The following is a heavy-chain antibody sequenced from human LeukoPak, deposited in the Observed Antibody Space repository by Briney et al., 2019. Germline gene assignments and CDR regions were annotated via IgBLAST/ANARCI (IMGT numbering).Heavy chain of an antibody. J-gene: IGHJ4*02. D-gene: IGHD6-19*01. CDR3: ARGVAVAGCLDY. CDR1: GYTFTTYY. CDR2: ISAYNGNT. V-gene: IGHV1-18*04. Sequence: GPWVTLSCKASGYTFTTYYIHWVRQAPGQGLEWMGWISAYNGNTSYAQKLQGRVTMTTDTSTSTAYMELRSLRSDDTAVYYCARGVAVAGCLDYWGQGTLVTVSS.